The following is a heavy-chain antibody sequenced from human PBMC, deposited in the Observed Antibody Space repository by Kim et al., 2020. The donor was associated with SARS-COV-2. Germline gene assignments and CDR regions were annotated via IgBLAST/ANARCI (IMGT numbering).Heavy chain of an antibody. CDR1: GYTFTSYG. CDR2: ISAYNGNT. D-gene: IGHD1-1*01. V-gene: IGHV1-18*04. Sequence: ASVKVSCKASGYTFTSYGISWVRQAPGQGLEWMGWISAYNGNTNYAQKLQGRVTMTTDTSTSTAYMELRSLRSDDTAVYYCARGSPYNWNVDAFDIWGQGTMVTVSS. CDR3: ARGSPYNWNVDAFDI. J-gene: IGHJ3*02.